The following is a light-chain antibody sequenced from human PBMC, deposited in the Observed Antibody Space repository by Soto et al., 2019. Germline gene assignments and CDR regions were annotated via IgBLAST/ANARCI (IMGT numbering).Light chain of an antibody. CDR2: EVS. V-gene: IGLV2-14*01. Sequence: QSVLTQPASVSGSPGQSITISCTGTSSDVGGYNYVSWYQQHPDKAPKLIIFEVSHRPSGVSNRFSGSKSGNTASLTISGLQAEHEADYYCTSYTRSRNLLFGGGTKLTVL. CDR1: SSDVGGYNY. CDR3: TSYTRSRNLL. J-gene: IGLJ2*01.